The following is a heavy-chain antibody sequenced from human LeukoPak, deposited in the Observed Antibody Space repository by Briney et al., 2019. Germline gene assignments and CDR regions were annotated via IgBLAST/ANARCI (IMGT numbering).Heavy chain of an antibody. CDR2: IHHSGST. CDR1: GGSVSGSNW. J-gene: IGHJ5*02. Sequence: NASGTLTLTCAVSGGSVSGSNWWNWVRQPPGKGLEWIGEIHHSGSTNYNPSLKSRVTMSVDKSKNQFSLKLSSVTAADTAVYYCARTEAFCSDTSCSNWFDPWGQGTLVTVSS. CDR3: ARTEAFCSDTSCSNWFDP. D-gene: IGHD2-2*01. V-gene: IGHV4-4*02.